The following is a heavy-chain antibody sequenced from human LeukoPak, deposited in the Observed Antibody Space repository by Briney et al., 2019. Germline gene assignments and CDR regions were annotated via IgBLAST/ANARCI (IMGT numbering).Heavy chain of an antibody. J-gene: IGHJ2*01. D-gene: IGHD7-27*01. CDR3: ARTTNWGYWYLDL. CDR1: GFTISSNY. V-gene: IGHV3-53*01. CDR2: IYSGGST. Sequence: GGSLRLSCAASGFTISSNYMSWVRLAPGKDLEWVSVIYSGGSTYYAASVKGRFTISRDTSKNTVYLQMNSLRAEDTAVYYCARTTNWGYWYLDLWGRGTLVTVSS.